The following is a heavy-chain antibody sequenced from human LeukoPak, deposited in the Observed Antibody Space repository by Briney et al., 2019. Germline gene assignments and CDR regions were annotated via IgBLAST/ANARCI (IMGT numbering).Heavy chain of an antibody. CDR3: AIDLAVGTSPRVYAFDV. CDR1: GFTFSDYA. Sequence: GGSPRLSCAASGFTFSDYAMHWVRQVPGKGLEWVGGISWNVSTMAYGESLTGRATISRDNARNSLYLEVNSLRVEDTALYYCAIDLAVGTSPRVYAFDVWGQGSLVTVSS. J-gene: IGHJ3*01. V-gene: IGHV3-9*01. D-gene: IGHD1/OR15-1a*01. CDR2: ISWNVSTM.